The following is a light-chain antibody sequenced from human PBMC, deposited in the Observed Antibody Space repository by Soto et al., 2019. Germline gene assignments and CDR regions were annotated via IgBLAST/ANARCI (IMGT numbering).Light chain of an antibody. Sequence: EIVMTQSPATLSVSPGERATLSCRASQSVRSNLAWHQQKPAQAPRLLIYAASTRATGIPARFSGSGSGTEFTLTISSLQSEDFAAYYCQHYDHWPITFGQGTRLEIK. J-gene: IGKJ5*01. CDR1: QSVRSN. CDR3: QHYDHWPIT. CDR2: AAS. V-gene: IGKV3-15*01.